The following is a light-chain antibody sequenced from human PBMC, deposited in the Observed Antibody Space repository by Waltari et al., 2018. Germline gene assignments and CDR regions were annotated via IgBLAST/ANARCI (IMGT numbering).Light chain of an antibody. CDR3: SSYVANNNPV. Sequence: QSALTQPPSASGSPGPSVPISCTGTSSDVGGYNFLPWYQHHPGKAPRLIIYEVSARPSGVPDRFSGSKSGNTASLTVSGLQAEDEADYYCSSYVANNNPVFGGGTKLTVL. CDR2: EVS. J-gene: IGLJ2*01. V-gene: IGLV2-8*01. CDR1: SSDVGGYNF.